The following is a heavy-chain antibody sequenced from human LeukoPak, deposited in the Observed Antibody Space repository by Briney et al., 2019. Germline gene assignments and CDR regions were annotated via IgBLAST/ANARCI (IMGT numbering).Heavy chain of an antibody. V-gene: IGHV1-2*06. Sequence: ASVKVSCKXSGYTFTGYYMHWVRQAPGQGLEWMGRINPNSGGTNYAQKFQGRVTMTRDTSISTAYMELSRLRSDDTAVYYCARDLSSSFPTYYFDYWGQGTLVTVSS. CDR3: ARDLSSSFPTYYFDY. CDR2: INPNSGGT. D-gene: IGHD6-13*01. J-gene: IGHJ4*02. CDR1: GYTFTGYY.